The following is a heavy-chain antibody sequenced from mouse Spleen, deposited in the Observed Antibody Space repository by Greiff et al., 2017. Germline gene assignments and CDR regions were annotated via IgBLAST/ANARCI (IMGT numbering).Heavy chain of an antibody. J-gene: IGHJ2*01. CDR2: ISTYYGDA. CDR1: GYTFTDYA. D-gene: IGHD1-1*02. Sequence: VQLQQSGAELVRPGVSVKISCKGSGYTFTDYAMHWVKQSHAKSLEWIGVISTYYGDASYNQKFKGKATMTVDKSSSTAYMELARLTSEDSAIYYCARGGGYYSDYWGQGTTLTVSS. CDR3: ARGGGYYSDY. V-gene: IGHV1S137*01.